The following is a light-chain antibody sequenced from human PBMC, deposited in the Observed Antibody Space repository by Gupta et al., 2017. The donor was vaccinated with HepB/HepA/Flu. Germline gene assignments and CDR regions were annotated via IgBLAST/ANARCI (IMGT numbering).Light chain of an antibody. Sequence: DTQMTQSPSSLSASVGDRVTFTCQASEDISYYLNWYQHKPGEAPSLVIYDTSKLETGVSSRFTGSGSGTDFTLTISTLEPEDFATYYCQQYDNHPFTFGPETKLDMK. CDR2: DTS. J-gene: IGKJ3*01. V-gene: IGKV1-33*01. CDR3: QQYDNHPFT. CDR1: EDISYY.